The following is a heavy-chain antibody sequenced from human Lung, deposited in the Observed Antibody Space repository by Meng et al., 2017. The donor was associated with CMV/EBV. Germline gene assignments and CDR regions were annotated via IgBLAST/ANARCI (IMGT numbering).Heavy chain of an antibody. J-gene: IGHJ5*02. CDR2: ISGSGGST. V-gene: IGHV3-23*01. D-gene: IGHD6-19*01. CDR1: GLTFSSHP. CDR3: ARGGPVAGKNWFDR. Sequence: SCVASGLTFSSHPMTWVRQAPGKGLEWVSSISGSGGSTYSADSVQGRFTISRDNSKNTLYLQMSALRDEDTALYYCARGGPVAGKNWFDRWVQGTXVTVSS.